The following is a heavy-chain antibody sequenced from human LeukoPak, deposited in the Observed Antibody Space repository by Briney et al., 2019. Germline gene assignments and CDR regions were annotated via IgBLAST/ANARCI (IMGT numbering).Heavy chain of an antibody. CDR2: IKPDGSEN. D-gene: IGHD3-10*01. CDR3: ARGSSGIAVRGLAWAWFDP. Sequence: GGSLRLSCAASGFTFSSYWMSWVRQAPGKGLEWVANIKPDGSENYYVDSVKGRFTISRDNAEKSLYLHMNSLRAEDTAIYYCARGSSGIAVRGLAWAWFDPWGQGTLVTVSS. J-gene: IGHJ5*02. CDR1: GFTFSSYW. V-gene: IGHV3-7*05.